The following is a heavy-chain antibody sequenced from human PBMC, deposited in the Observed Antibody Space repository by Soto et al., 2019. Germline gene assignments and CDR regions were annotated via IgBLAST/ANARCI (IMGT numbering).Heavy chain of an antibody. V-gene: IGHV3-30*18. CDR2: ISYDGSNK. CDR3: AKDGFDDYGDYYFDY. D-gene: IGHD4-17*01. J-gene: IGHJ4*02. Sequence: GESLKISCAASGFTFSSYGMHWVRQAPGKGLEWVAVISYDGSNKYYADSVKGRFTISRDNSKNTLYLQMNSLRAEDTAVYYCAKDGFDDYGDYYFDYWGQGTLVTVSS. CDR1: GFTFSSYG.